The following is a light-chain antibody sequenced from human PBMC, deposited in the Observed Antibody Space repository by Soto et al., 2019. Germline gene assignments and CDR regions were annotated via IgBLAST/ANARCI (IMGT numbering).Light chain of an antibody. Sequence: QSVLTQPPSASGTPGQRVTVSCSGSDSNIGRNAVNWYRQLPGTAPKLLIFSYTQRPSGVPDRFSGSKSGTSASLTISGLQSEDEADYYCAAWDDTLYAHVFGSGTKVIVL. CDR2: SYT. CDR1: DSNIGRNA. J-gene: IGLJ1*01. CDR3: AAWDDTLYAHV. V-gene: IGLV1-44*01.